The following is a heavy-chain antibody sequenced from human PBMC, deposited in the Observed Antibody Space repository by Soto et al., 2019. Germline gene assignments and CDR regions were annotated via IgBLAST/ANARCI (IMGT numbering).Heavy chain of an antibody. CDR3: AKRRGGYVRDFAS. D-gene: IGHD5-12*01. J-gene: IGHJ4*02. Sequence: EVQLVESGGGLVQPGGSLRLSCAASGFTVSSNYMSWVRQAPGKGLEWVSVIYSGGDTYFSDSVKGRLAMSRDNSKNTLKLQMNSLRADDSAVNYCAKRRGGYVRDFASWGQGTLVTVSS. V-gene: IGHV3-66*01. CDR2: IYSGGDT. CDR1: GFTVSSNY.